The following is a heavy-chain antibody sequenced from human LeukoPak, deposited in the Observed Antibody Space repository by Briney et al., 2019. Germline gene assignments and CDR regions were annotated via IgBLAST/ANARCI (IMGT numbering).Heavy chain of an antibody. Sequence: GGSLRPSCAASGFTFSSYAMHWVRQAPGKGLEWVAVISYDGSNKYYADSVKGRFTISRDNSKNTLYLQMNSLRAEDTAVYYCARERAWGRGYSYGLDYWGQGTLVTVSS. CDR1: GFTFSSYA. CDR3: ARERAWGRGYSYGLDY. CDR2: ISYDGSNK. V-gene: IGHV3-30*04. D-gene: IGHD5-18*01. J-gene: IGHJ4*02.